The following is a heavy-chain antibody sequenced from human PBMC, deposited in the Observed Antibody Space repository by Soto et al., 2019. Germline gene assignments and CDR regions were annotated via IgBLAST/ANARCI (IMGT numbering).Heavy chain of an antibody. V-gene: IGHV1-69*01. CDR1: GGTFSSYA. J-gene: IGHJ2*01. Sequence: QVQLVQSGAEVKKPGSSVKVSCKASGGTFSSYAISWVRQAPGQGLEWMGGIIPIFGTANYAQKFQGRVTITADESTSTAYMELSSLRSEDTALYYCVRDYGGNSEGGFWYFDLWGRGTLVTVSS. D-gene: IGHD4-17*01. CDR2: IIPIFGTA. CDR3: VRDYGGNSEGGFWYFDL.